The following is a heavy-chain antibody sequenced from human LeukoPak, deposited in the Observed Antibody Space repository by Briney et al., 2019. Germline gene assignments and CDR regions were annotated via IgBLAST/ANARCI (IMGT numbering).Heavy chain of an antibody. Sequence: SETLSLTCTVSGGSISSYYWSWIRQPPGKGLEWIGYIYYSGSNNYNPSLKSRVTISVDTSKNQFSLKLSSVTAADTAVYYCARMTTVIDYWGQGTLVTVSS. CDR1: GGSISSYY. CDR2: IYYSGSN. J-gene: IGHJ4*02. CDR3: ARMTTVIDY. V-gene: IGHV4-59*01. D-gene: IGHD4-11*01.